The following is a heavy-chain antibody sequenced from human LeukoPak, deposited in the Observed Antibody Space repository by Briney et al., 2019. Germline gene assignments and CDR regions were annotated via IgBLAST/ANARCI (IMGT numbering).Heavy chain of an antibody. D-gene: IGHD2-15*01. J-gene: IGHJ4*02. Sequence: GASVKVSCKASGYTFTTYGISWVRQAPGQGLEWMGWISAYNGNTNYAQKLQGRVTMTTDTSTSTAYMELRSLRSDDTAVYYFVRESGYCRGGSCWYYFEYWGQGTLVTVSS. CDR1: GYTFTTYG. CDR2: ISAYNGNT. CDR3: VRESGYCRGGSCWYYFEY. V-gene: IGHV1-18*01.